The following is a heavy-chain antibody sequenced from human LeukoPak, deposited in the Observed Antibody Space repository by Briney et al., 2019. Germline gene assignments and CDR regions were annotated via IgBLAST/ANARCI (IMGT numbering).Heavy chain of an antibody. CDR3: ARDQEGFDY. Sequence: ASVKVSCKASGYTFTNNYLHWVRQAPGQGLEWMGMIYPRDGSTSYAQNFQGRATVTRDTSTTTVHMELRGLRSEDTAVYYCARDQEGFDYWGQGTVVTVSS. J-gene: IGHJ4*02. V-gene: IGHV1-46*01. CDR1: GYTFTNNY. CDR2: IYPRDGST.